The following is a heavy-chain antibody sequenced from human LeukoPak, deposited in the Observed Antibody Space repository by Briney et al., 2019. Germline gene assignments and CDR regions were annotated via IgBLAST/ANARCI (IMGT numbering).Heavy chain of an antibody. CDR1: GGSFSGYY. V-gene: IGHV4-34*01. J-gene: IGHJ4*02. Sequence: SETLSLTCAVYGGSFSGYYWSWIRQPPGKGLEWIGEINHSGSTNYNPSLKSRVTISVDTSKNQFSPKLSSVTAADTAVYYCARRRTYSSSGLFRNRAIDYWGQGTLVTVSS. D-gene: IGHD6-6*01. CDR2: INHSGST. CDR3: ARRRTYSSSGLFRNRAIDY.